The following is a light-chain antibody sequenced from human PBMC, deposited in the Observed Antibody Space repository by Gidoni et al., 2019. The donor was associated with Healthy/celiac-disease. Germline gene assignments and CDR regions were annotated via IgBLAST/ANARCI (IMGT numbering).Light chain of an antibody. J-gene: IGLJ2*01. V-gene: IGLV1-44*01. CDR1: SSNIGSNT. CDR3: AAWDDSLNAVV. CDR2: SNN. Sequence: QSVLTQPPSASGTPGQRVTLSCSGSSSNIGSNTVNWYKQLPGTAPKLLIYSNNQRPSGVPDRFSGSKSGTSASLAISGLQSEDEADYYCAAWDDSLNAVVFGGGTKLTVL.